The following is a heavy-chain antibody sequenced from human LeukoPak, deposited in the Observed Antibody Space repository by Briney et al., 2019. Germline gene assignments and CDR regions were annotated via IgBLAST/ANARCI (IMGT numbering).Heavy chain of an antibody. V-gene: IGHV3-9*01. Sequence: AGSSVRLSCAASGFTLDVYAMHWVRRAPGKGVEWVSGISWCSGSIGYAVSVKGRFTISRDNAKHSLYLQMNSLGAEDTALYYCAKDISGIGPGSYYNYWGQGTQVTVSS. CDR1: GFTLDVYA. J-gene: IGHJ4*02. D-gene: IGHD3-10*01. CDR3: AKDISGIGPGSYYNY. CDR2: ISWCSGSI.